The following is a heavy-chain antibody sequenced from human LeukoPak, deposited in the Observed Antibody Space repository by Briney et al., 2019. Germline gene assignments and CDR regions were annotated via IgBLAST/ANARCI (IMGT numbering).Heavy chain of an antibody. J-gene: IGHJ5*02. CDR1: GFTFNTFW. V-gene: IGHV3-7*01. CDR3: ARGAAGYDP. CDR2: IKEDGTKK. Sequence: GGSLRLSCAASGFTFNTFWMSWVRQTPGKGLEWVANIKEDGTKKYYVDSVKGRSTISRDNAENSLYLQMNSLRAEDTAVYYCARGAAGYDPWGQGTLVTVSS. D-gene: IGHD6-13*01.